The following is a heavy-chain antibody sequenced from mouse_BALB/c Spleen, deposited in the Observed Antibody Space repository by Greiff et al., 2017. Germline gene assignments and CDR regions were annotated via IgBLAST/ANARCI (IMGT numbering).Heavy chain of an antibody. V-gene: IGHV5-9-4*01. CDR3: ARDGTARALYAMDY. Sequence: EVQGVESGGGLVKPGGSLKLSCAASGFTFSSYAMSWVRQSPEKRLEWVAEISSGGSYTYYPDTVTGRFTISRDNAKNTLYLEMSSLRSEDTAMYYCARDGTARALYAMDYWGQGTSVTVSS. CDR1: GFTFSSYA. D-gene: IGHD3-2*01. J-gene: IGHJ4*01. CDR2: ISSGGSYT.